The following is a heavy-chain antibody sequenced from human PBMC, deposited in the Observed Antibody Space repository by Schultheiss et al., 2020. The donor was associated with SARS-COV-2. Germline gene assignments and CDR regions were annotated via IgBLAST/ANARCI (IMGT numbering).Heavy chain of an antibody. J-gene: IGHJ2*01. D-gene: IGHD3-10*01. V-gene: IGHV4-31*03. CDR2: IYYSGST. CDR3: ARGGLLWFGVDL. CDR1: GGSISSGGYY. Sequence: SQTLSLTCTVSGGSISSGGYYWSWIRQHPGKGLEWIGYIYYSGSTYYNPSLKSRVTISVDTSKNQFSLKLSSVTAADTAVYYCARGGLLWFGVDLWGRGTLVTVSS.